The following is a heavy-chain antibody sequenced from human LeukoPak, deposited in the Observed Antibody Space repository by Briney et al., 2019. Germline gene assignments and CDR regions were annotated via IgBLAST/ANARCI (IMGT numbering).Heavy chain of an antibody. CDR3: ARSLDGMDV. V-gene: IGHV4-39*01. J-gene: IGHJ6*02. Sequence: SSETLSLTCTVSGGSISSSSYYWGWIRQPLGRGLEWIGSIYYSGSTYYNPSLKSRVTISVDTSKNQFSLKLISVTASDTAVYYCARSLDGMDVWGQGTTVTVSS. CDR1: GGSISSSSYY. CDR2: IYYSGST.